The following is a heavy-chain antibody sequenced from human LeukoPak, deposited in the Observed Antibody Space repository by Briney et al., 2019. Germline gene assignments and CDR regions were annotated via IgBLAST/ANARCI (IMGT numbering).Heavy chain of an antibody. CDR2: VNTDGSHT. V-gene: IGHV3-74*01. J-gene: IGHJ4*02. CDR3: ARGDLTFWGFPH. Sequence: PGGSLRLSCAASGFTFSSYWMHWVRQAPGKGLMWVSRVNTDGSHTNYADSVKGRFTISRDNAKNTLYLQMNSLRAGDTAIYYCARGDLTFWGFPHWGQGALVTVSS. CDR1: GFTFSSYW. D-gene: IGHD7-27*01.